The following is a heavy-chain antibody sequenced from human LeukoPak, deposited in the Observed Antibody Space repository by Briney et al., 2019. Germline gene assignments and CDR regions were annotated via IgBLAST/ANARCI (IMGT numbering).Heavy chain of an antibody. CDR1: GYTFTSYG. D-gene: IGHD1-26*01. CDR2: ISAYNGNT. Sequence: ASVKVSCKASGYTFTSYGISWVRQAPGQGLEWMGWISAYNGNTNYAQKLQGRVTMTTDTSTSTAYMELRSLRSDDTAVYYCARDGEWELLDYWAFDYWGQGTLVTVSS. J-gene: IGHJ4*02. V-gene: IGHV1-18*01. CDR3: ARDGEWELLDYWAFDY.